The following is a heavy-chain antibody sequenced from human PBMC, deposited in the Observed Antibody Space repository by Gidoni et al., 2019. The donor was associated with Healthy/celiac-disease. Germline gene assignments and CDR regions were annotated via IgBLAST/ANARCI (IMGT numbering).Heavy chain of an antibody. CDR2: IDPSDSYT. Sequence: EVQLVQSGAEVKKPGESLRISCKGSGYSCTSYWISWVRQMPGKGLEWMGRIDPSDSYTNYSPSFQGHGTISADKSISTAYLQWSSLKASDTAMYYCARGRTTYCSSTSCHGEAYWGQGTLVTVSS. D-gene: IGHD2-2*01. V-gene: IGHV5-10-1*03. J-gene: IGHJ4*02. CDR3: ARGRTTYCSSTSCHGEAY. CDR1: GYSCTSYW.